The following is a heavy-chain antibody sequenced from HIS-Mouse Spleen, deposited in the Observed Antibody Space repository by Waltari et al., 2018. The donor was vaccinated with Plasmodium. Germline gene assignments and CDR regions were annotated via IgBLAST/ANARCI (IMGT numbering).Heavy chain of an antibody. CDR2: IKQDGSEK. CDR3: ASSWYWYFDL. CDR1: GFTFRSYW. J-gene: IGHJ2*01. V-gene: IGHV3-7*01. Sequence: EVQLVESGGGLVQPGGSMRLSGAGCGFTFRSYWMSWVRQAPGKGLEWLANIKQDGSEKYYVDSVKGRFTISRDNAKNSLYLQMNSLRAEDTAVYYCASSWYWYFDLWGRGTLVTVSS. D-gene: IGHD6-13*01.